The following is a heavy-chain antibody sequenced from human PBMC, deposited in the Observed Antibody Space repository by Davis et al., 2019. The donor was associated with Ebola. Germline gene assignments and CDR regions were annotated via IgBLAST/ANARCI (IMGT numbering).Heavy chain of an antibody. CDR1: GSTFGAYA. J-gene: IGHJ4*02. V-gene: IGHV3-43D*03. CDR2: ISLDGRSS. D-gene: IGHD3-22*01. Sequence: GGSLRLPCAASGSTFGAYAMHWARQAPGKRLEWVSLISLDGRSSAYADSVRDRFSISRDNSRNFLYLQMNGLRAEDTALYYCTAYDSTFRNYWGQGTLVTVAS. CDR3: TAYDSTFRNY.